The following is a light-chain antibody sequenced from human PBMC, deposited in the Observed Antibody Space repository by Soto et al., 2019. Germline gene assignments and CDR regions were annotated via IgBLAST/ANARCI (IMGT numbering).Light chain of an antibody. CDR3: SSYTSSSTLV. Sequence: QSVLTQPASVSGSPGQSITISCTGTSSDVGGYNYVSWYQQHPGKAPKLMIYDVSNRPSGVSNRFSCSKSGNTASLTISGLQAEDEADYYCSSYTSSSTLVFGTGTQLTVL. CDR2: DVS. J-gene: IGLJ1*01. V-gene: IGLV2-14*01. CDR1: SSDVGGYNY.